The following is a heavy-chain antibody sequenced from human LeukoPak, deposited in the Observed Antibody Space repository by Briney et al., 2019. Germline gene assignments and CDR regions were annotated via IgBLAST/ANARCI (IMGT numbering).Heavy chain of an antibody. V-gene: IGHV1-2*02. CDR1: GYTFTDYY. CDR2: VNPNNGGT. CDR3: ARDNYGSGSCYKW. D-gene: IGHD3-10*01. J-gene: IGHJ4*02. Sequence: ASVKVSCKASGYTFTDYYIHWVRQAPGQGLEWMGWVNPNNGGTKYAQNFQGRVTMTRETSISTAYMELRRLRSDDTAVYYCARDNYGSGSCYKWWGQGTLVTVSS.